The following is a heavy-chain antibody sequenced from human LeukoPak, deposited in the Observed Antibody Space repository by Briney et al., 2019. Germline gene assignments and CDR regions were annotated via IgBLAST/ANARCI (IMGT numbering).Heavy chain of an antibody. CDR2: IYPGDSGS. J-gene: IGHJ4*02. Sequence: GESLKISCKGSGYSFTNYWIGWVRQMPGKGLQWMGLIYPGDSGSKYSPSFQGQVTMSAEKSINTAYLQWSSPKASDTAIYYCARLAITSTTPSYFDYWGRETLVTVSS. D-gene: IGHD1-20*01. CDR3: ARLAITSTTPSYFDY. CDR1: GYSFTNYW. V-gene: IGHV5-51*01.